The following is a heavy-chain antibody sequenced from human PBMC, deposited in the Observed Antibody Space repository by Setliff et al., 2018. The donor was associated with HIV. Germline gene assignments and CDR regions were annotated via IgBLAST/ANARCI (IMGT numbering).Heavy chain of an antibody. CDR3: ARRAGDYGDYYFDS. CDR1: GGSITGYY. V-gene: IGHV4-59*08. CDR2: IYYSGNT. Sequence: SETLSLTCTVSGGSITGYYWSWIRQPPGKGLEWIGWIYYSGNTRYNPSLKSRVTISLDTSKNQFSLKLSSVTAADTAVYYCARRAGDYGDYYFDSWGQGSLVTVSS. D-gene: IGHD4-17*01. J-gene: IGHJ4*02.